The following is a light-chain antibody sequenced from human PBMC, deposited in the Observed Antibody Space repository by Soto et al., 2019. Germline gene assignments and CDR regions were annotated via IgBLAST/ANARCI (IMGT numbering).Light chain of an antibody. CDR1: QSISSY. V-gene: IGKV1-39*01. CDR2: AAS. CDR3: QQSYSTPSIT. Sequence: QLTQFPSSLSASVGDRVTITCRVSQSISSYLNWYQQKPGKAPKLLIYAASSLQSGVPSRFSGSGSGTDFTLTISSLQPEDFATYYCQQSYSTPSITFGQGTRLEIK. J-gene: IGKJ5*01.